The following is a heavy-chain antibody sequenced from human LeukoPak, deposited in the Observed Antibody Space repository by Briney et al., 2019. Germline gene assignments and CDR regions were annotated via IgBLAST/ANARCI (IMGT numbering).Heavy chain of an antibody. J-gene: IGHJ5*01. Sequence: SQTLSLTCAISGDSVSSNSAAWNWIRQSPSRGLEWLGRTYFRSKWYNEYAESVKSRITINPDTSKNQFSPQMNSVTPEDTAVYYCAGAHDLGGWFDSWGQGTQVTVSS. CDR2: TYFRSKWYN. CDR3: AGAHDLGGWFDS. V-gene: IGHV6-1*01. CDR1: GDSVSSNSAA. D-gene: IGHD3-10*01.